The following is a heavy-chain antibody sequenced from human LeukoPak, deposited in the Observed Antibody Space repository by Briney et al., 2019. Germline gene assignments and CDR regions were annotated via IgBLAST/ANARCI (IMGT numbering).Heavy chain of an antibody. CDR2: INTDGSST. Sequence: PGGSLRRSCAASGFTFSSYWMHWVRQAPGKGLVWVSRINTDGSSTSYADSVKGRFTISRDNAKNRLYVQMNSLRAEDTAVYYCATGSGLWSPDYWGQGTLVTVSS. J-gene: IGHJ4*02. CDR1: GFTFSSYW. V-gene: IGHV3-74*01. CDR3: ATGSGLWSPDY. D-gene: IGHD5-18*01.